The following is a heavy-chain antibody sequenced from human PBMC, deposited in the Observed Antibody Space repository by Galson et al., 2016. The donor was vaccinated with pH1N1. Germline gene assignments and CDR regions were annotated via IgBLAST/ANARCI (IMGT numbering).Heavy chain of an antibody. Sequence: SVKVSCKGSGGSFSANSIAWVRQAPGQGLQWIGSIVPMFRAANYADKSQGRVTLTADESTNTVYMEMSNLTSDDTAVYYCTRDGVGGKGEYFGFWGQGTLVTVSS. CDR1: GGSFSANS. CDR2: IVPMFRAA. V-gene: IGHV1-69*13. CDR3: TRDGVGGKGEYFGF. D-gene: IGHD3-16*01. J-gene: IGHJ4*02.